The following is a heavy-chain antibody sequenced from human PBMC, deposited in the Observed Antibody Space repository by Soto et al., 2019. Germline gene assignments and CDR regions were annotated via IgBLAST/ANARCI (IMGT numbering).Heavy chain of an antibody. D-gene: IGHD6-25*01. Sequence: QVQLVQSGAEMKKPGSSVKVSCKASGCTFSSSAISWVRQAPGQGLEWMGAIIPVFGTAHYAQKFQGRVTITADKPTSTAYMDLSRLRSEDTAVYYCAIERPERGKDVWGQGTTVTVSS. CDR3: AIERPERGKDV. CDR2: IIPVFGTA. V-gene: IGHV1-69*06. J-gene: IGHJ6*02. CDR1: GCTFSSSA.